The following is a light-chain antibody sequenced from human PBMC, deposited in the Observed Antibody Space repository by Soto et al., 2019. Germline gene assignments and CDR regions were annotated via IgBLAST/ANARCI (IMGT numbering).Light chain of an antibody. CDR2: GAS. J-gene: IGKJ1*01. CDR1: RDSSPS. Sequence: EIVMTQSPATLSVSPGERVPLSRRARRDSSPSLAWYQQKPGQAPRLLIYGASTRATGIPARFSGSGSGTEFTLTINSLQSEDFVVYYCQQYDNWPPKTFGQGTKVDIK. V-gene: IGKV3D-15*01. CDR3: QQYDNWPPKT.